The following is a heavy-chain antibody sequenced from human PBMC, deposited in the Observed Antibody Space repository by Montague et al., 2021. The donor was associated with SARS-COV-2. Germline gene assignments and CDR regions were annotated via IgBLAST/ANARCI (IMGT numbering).Heavy chain of an antibody. D-gene: IGHD6-13*01. CDR3: ARDRYSSSWYGQKYYFDY. CDR2: IYYSGST. Sequence: TLSLTCTVSGGSISSGGYYWSWIRQHPGKGLEWIGYIYYSGSTYYNPSLKSRVTISVDTSKNQFSLKLSSVTAADTAVYYCARDRYSSSWYGQKYYFDYWGQGTPVTVSS. V-gene: IGHV4-31*03. J-gene: IGHJ4*02. CDR1: GGSISSGGYY.